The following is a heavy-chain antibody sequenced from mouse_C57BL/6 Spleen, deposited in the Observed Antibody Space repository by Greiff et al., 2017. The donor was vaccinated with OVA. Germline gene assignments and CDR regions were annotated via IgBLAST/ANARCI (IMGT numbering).Heavy chain of an antibody. V-gene: IGHV1-80*01. CDR1: GYAFSSYW. Sequence: VQLQQSGAELVKPGASVKISCKASGYAFSSYWMNWVQQRPGKGLEWLGQIYHGVGDNNYHGKFKGRATLTADKSYSTAYMQLSSMTSEYSAVYFGARLSTVIATYSMDYWGQGTSVTVSS. CDR3: ARLSTVIATYSMDY. J-gene: IGHJ4*01. D-gene: IGHD1-1*01. CDR2: IYHGVGDN.